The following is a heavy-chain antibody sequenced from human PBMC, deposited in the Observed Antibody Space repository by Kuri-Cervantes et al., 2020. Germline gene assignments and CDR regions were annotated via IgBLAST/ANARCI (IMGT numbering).Heavy chain of an antibody. CDR3: ARIAVAGTGVDY. D-gene: IGHD6-19*01. J-gene: IGHJ4*02. V-gene: IGHV2-70D*14. Sequence: SGPTLVKPTQTLTLTCTFSGFSLSTSGMRVGWIRQPPGKALEWLARIDWDDDKFYSTSLKTRLTISKDTSKNQVVLTMTNMDPVDTATYYCARIAVAGTGVDYWGQGTLVTVSS. CDR1: GFSLSTSGMR. CDR2: IDWDDDK.